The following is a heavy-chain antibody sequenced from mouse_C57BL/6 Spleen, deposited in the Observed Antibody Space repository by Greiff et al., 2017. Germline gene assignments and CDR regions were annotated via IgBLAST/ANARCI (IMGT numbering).Heavy chain of an antibody. D-gene: IGHD2-3*01. J-gene: IGHJ4*01. V-gene: IGHV1-15*01. CDR2: IDPETGGT. Sequence: QVQLKQSGAELVRPGASVTLSCKASGYTFTDYEMHWVKQTPVHGLEWIGAIDPETGGTAYNQKFKGKAILTADKSSSTAYMELRSLTSEDSAVYYCTRVVVTTFYAMDYWGQGTSVTVSS. CDR3: TRVVVTTFYAMDY. CDR1: GYTFTDYE.